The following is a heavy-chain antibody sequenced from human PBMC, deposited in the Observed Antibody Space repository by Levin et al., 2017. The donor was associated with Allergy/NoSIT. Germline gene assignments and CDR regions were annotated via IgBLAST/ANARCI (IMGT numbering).Heavy chain of an antibody. CDR3: AREGYCSGGSCYSYFQY. D-gene: IGHD2-15*01. CDR1: GYTFTNYY. Sequence: ASVKVSCKASGYTFTNYYMHWVRQAPGQGLEWMGIINPSGGSTSYAQKFQGRVTMTRDTSTSTVYMELSSLRSEDTAVYYCAREGYCSGGSCYSYFQYWGQGTLVTVSS. CDR2: INPSGGST. J-gene: IGHJ1*01. V-gene: IGHV1-46*01.